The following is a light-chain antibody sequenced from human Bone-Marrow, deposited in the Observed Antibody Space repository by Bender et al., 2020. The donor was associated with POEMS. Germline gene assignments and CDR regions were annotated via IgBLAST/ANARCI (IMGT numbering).Light chain of an antibody. CDR1: SSNVGSYNL. CDR3: CSYAGFWV. J-gene: IGLJ3*02. Sequence: QSALTQPASVSGSPGQSITISCTGTSSNVGSYNLVSWYQQNPGKAPKLMIYEGSKRPSGVSNRFSGSKSGNTASLTISGLQAEDEADYYCCSYAGFWVFGGGTKLTVL. V-gene: IGLV2-23*01. CDR2: EGS.